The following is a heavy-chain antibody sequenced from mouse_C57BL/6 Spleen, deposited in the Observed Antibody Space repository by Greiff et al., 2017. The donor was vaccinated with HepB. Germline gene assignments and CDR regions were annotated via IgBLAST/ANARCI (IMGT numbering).Heavy chain of an antibody. J-gene: IGHJ3*01. V-gene: IGHV1-59*01. D-gene: IGHD2-4*01. CDR3: ATVYYDYDLFAY. CDR1: GYTFTSYW. Sequence: QVQLKQPGAELVRPGTSVKLSCKASGYTFTSYWMHWVKQRPGQGLEWIGVIDPSDSYTNYNQKFKGKATLTVDTSSSTAYMQLSSLTSEDSAVYYCATVYYDYDLFAYWGQGTLVTVSA. CDR2: IDPSDSYT.